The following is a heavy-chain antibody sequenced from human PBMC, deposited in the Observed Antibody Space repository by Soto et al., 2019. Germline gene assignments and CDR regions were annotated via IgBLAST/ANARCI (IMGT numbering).Heavy chain of an antibody. CDR1: GYTFTSYY. J-gene: IGHJ4*02. D-gene: IGHD1-26*01. CDR2: INPSGGST. Sequence: ASVKVSCKASGYTFTSYYMHWVRQAPGQVLEWMGIINPSGGSTSYAQKFQGRVTMTRDTSTITVYMELSSLRSEDTAVYYCARDGALRHSGSYARGTEYWGQGTLVTVPS. CDR3: ARDGALRHSGSYARGTEY. V-gene: IGHV1-46*01.